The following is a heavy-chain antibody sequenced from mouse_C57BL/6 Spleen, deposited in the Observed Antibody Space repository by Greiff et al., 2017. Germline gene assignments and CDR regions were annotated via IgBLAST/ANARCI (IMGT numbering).Heavy chain of an antibody. CDR3: AREHIYGSSSYFDY. CDR1: GYTFTSYW. Sequence: QVQLQQPGAELVRPGTSVKLSCKASGYTFTSYWMHWVKQRPGQGLEWIGVIDPSDSYTNYNQKFKGKATLTVDTSSSTAYMQLSSLTSEDSAVYYCAREHIYGSSSYFDYWGQGTTLTVSS. J-gene: IGHJ2*01. CDR2: IDPSDSYT. D-gene: IGHD1-1*01. V-gene: IGHV1-59*01.